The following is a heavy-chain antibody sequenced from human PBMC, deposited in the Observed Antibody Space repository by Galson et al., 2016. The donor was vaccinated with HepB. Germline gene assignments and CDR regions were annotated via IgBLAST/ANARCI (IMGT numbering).Heavy chain of an antibody. Sequence: ETLSLTCTVSGGSISSYYWSWIRQPPGKGLEWIGYFFAGGSSIYNPSLKSRVDISGGPSKNFISLRLTFVTAADTAMYYCARPRRDSAVDAFDLWGQGTPVTVSS. CDR3: ARPRRDSAVDAFDL. CDR1: GGSISSYY. D-gene: IGHD2-21*02. CDR2: FFAGGSS. J-gene: IGHJ3*01. V-gene: IGHV4-59*01.